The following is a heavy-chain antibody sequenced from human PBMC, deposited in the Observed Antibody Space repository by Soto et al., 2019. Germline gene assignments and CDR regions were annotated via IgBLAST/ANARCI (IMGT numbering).Heavy chain of an antibody. CDR1: GFTFADNT. CDR3: AKGDYYYGMDV. V-gene: IGHV3-43*01. CDR2: ISWDGGST. J-gene: IGHJ6*02. Sequence: EVQLVESGGVVVQPGGSLRLSCAASGFTFADNTMHWVRQAPWKGLEWVSLISWDGGSTYYADSVKGRFTISRDNSKNSLYLHMNSLRTEHTALYYCAKGDYYYGMDVWGQGTTVTVSS. D-gene: IGHD3-16*01.